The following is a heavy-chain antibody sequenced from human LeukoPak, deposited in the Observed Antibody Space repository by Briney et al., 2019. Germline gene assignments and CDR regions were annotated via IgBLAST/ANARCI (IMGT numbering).Heavy chain of an antibody. CDR3: AKDAGDSYH. CDR1: GFTVSSNY. V-gene: IGHV3-53*01. J-gene: IGHJ5*02. Sequence: GGSLRLSCAASGFTVSSNYMAWVRQAPGKGLEWVSVIYSGGTIYYADSVKGRFTISRDNSKNTLYLQMNSLRVEDTAVYYCAKDAGDSYHWGRGTLVTVSS. CDR2: IYSGGTI.